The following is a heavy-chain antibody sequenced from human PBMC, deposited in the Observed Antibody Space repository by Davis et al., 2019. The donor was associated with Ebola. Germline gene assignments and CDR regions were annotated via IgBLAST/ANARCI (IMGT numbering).Heavy chain of an antibody. CDR1: GSSISSYY. Sequence: PSETLSLTCSVSGSSISSYYWSWIRQPPGKGLEWIGEINHSGSTNYNPSLKSRVTISVDTSKNQFSLKLSSVTAADTAVYYCASTTDSGYDYIDYYYYGMDVWGQGTTVTASS. CDR2: INHSGST. CDR3: ASTTDSGYDYIDYYYYGMDV. J-gene: IGHJ6*02. D-gene: IGHD5-12*01. V-gene: IGHV4-34*01.